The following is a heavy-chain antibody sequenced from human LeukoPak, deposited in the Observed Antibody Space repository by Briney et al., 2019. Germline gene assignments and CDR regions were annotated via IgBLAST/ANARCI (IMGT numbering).Heavy chain of an antibody. CDR3: ARHMTTANNWFDP. CDR1: GYTFTPYY. CDR2: INPSSGGT. Sequence: APVNVSCTASGYTFTPYYMHSVRQAPGHELEWMGWINPSSGGTNYAQKFQGRVTMTRDTYISTAYMELSRLISDDTAVYYCARHMTTANNWFDPWGQGTLVTVPS. V-gene: IGHV1-2*02. J-gene: IGHJ5*02. D-gene: IGHD4-17*01.